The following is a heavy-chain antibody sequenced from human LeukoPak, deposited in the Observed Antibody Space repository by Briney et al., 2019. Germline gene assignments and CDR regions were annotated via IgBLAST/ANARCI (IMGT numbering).Heavy chain of an antibody. CDR2: IYTGCTT. CDR3: ARDSSGWCYFDY. Sequence: PGGSLRLSCAASGFTVSNNYMNWVRQAPGKGLEWVSLIYTGCTTNYADSVKGRFTISRDTSKSTLYLQMNSLRAEDTAVYYCARDSSGWCYFDYWGQGTLVTVSS. D-gene: IGHD6-19*01. J-gene: IGHJ4*02. CDR1: GFTVSNNY. V-gene: IGHV3-66*01.